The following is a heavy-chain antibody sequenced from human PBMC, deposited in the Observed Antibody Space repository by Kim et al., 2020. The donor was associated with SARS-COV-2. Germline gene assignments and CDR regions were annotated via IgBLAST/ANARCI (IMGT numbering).Heavy chain of an antibody. V-gene: IGHV4-39*01. D-gene: IGHD3-3*01. CDR2: IYYSGST. Sequence: SETLSLTCTVSGGSISSSSYYWGWIRQPPGKGLEWIGSIYYSGSTYYNPSLKSRVTISVDTSKNQFSLKLSSVTAADTAVYYCARREIFGKLGAFDIWGQGTMVTVSS. CDR1: GGSISSSSYY. J-gene: IGHJ3*02. CDR3: ARREIFGKLGAFDI.